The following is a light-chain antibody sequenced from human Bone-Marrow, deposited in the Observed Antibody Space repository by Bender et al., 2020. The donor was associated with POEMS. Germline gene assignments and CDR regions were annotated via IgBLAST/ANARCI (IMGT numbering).Light chain of an antibody. CDR2: GVS. CDR1: TSDVGSYDL. Sequence: QSALTQPASVSGSPGQSLTISCTGTTSDVGSYDLVSWYQQHPGRAPNLIIYGVSTRPSGISDRFSGSKSGNTASLTISGLQAEDEANYYCCSFAGHYSWVFGGGTQVTVL. V-gene: IGLV2-23*02. CDR3: CSFAGHYSWV. J-gene: IGLJ3*02.